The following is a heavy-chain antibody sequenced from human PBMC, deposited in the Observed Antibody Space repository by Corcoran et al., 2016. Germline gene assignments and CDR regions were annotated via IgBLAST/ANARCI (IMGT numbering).Heavy chain of an antibody. CDR3: ARVVYDSSGYYDY. J-gene: IGHJ4*02. V-gene: IGHV1-2*02. D-gene: IGHD3-22*01. CDR1: GYTFTGYY. Sequence: QVQLVQSGAEVKKPGASVKVSCKASGYTFTGYYMHWVRQAPGQGLEWMGWINPNSGGTNYAQKFQGRVTMTMDTSIRTAYMELSRLRSDDTAVYYCARVVYDSSGYYDYWGQGTLVTVSS. CDR2: INPNSGGT.